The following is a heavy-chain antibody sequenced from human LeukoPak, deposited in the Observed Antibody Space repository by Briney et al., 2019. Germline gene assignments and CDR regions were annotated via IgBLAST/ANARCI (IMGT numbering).Heavy chain of an antibody. CDR1: GYTFTSYG. Sequence: HGASVKVSCKASGYTFTSYGISWVRQAPGQGLEWMGWIRAYNGNTNYAQKLQGRVTMTTDTSTSTAYMELRSLRSDDTAVYYCARDPVRFLEWLSYNWFDPWGQGTLVTVSS. D-gene: IGHD3-3*01. CDR3: ARDPVRFLEWLSYNWFDP. J-gene: IGHJ5*02. V-gene: IGHV1-18*01. CDR2: IRAYNGNT.